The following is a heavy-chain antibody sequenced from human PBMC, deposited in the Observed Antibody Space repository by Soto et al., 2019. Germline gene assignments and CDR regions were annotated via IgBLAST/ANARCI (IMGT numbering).Heavy chain of an antibody. J-gene: IGHJ5*02. V-gene: IGHV1-3*01. D-gene: IGHD6-13*01. CDR2: INAGNGNT. CDR3: ARRYSSSPTPEAANWFDP. Sequence: GASVKVSCKASGYTFTSYAMHWVRQAPGQRLEWMGWINAGNGNTKYSQKFQGRVTITRDTSASTAYMELSSLRSEDTAVYYCARRYSSSPTPEAANWFDPWGRGTLVTVSS. CDR1: GYTFTSYA.